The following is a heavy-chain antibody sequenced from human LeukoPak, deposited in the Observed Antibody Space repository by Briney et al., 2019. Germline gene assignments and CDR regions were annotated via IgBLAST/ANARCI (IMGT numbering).Heavy chain of an antibody. CDR1: GYTFSEYS. J-gene: IGHJ6*02. CDR2: IKPTSDDT. CDR3: ARKNLGLSDTWHYNFYGLDV. Sequence: GASVKVSCKTSGYTFSEYSIHWVRQAPGQGLEWMGWIKPTSDDTEYAQRFQGRVTLTRDTSSSAVYMELSRMTSDDTAVYYCARKNLGLSDTWHYNFYGLDVWGRGTTITVSS. V-gene: IGHV1-2*02. D-gene: IGHD1-26*01.